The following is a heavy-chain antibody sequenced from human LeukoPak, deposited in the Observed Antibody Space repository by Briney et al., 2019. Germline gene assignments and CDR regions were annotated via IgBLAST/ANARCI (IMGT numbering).Heavy chain of an antibody. CDR3: ARDLPVTNDFWSGETPKLNNWFDP. D-gene: IGHD3-3*01. J-gene: IGHJ5*02. Sequence: PGGSLRFSCAASGFTFSSYWMHWVRQAPGKGLVWVSRINSDGSSTSYADSVKGRFTISRDNAKNTLYLQMNSLRAEDTAVYYCARDLPVTNDFWSGETPKLNNWFDPWGQGTLVTVSS. V-gene: IGHV3-74*01. CDR2: INSDGSST. CDR1: GFTFSSYW.